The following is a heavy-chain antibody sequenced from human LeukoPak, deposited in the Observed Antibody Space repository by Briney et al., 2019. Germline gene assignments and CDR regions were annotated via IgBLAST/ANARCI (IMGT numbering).Heavy chain of an antibody. Sequence: ASVKVSCKASGYTFTYRYLHWVRQAPGQALEWMGWITPFNGNTNYAQKFQDRVTITRNTSISTAYMELSSLRSEDTAVYYCARGPDYDFWSGYWNYYYYYMDVWGKGTTVTVSS. CDR3: ARGPDYDFWSGYWNYYYYYMDV. D-gene: IGHD3-3*01. CDR2: ITPFNGNT. V-gene: IGHV1-45*02. J-gene: IGHJ6*03. CDR1: GYTFTYRY.